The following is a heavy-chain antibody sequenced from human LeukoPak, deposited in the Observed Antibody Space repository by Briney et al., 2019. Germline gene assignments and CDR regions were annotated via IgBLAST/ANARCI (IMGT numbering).Heavy chain of an antibody. CDR2: IYHSGST. Sequence: SGTLSLTCAVSGGSISSSNWWSWVRQPPGKGLEWIGEIYHSGSTNYNPSLKSRVTISVDKSKNQFSLKLSSVTAADTAVYYCARRENYYGSGSYLFDYWGQGTLVTVSS. D-gene: IGHD3-10*01. J-gene: IGHJ4*02. V-gene: IGHV4-4*02. CDR1: GGSISSSNW. CDR3: ARRENYYGSGSYLFDY.